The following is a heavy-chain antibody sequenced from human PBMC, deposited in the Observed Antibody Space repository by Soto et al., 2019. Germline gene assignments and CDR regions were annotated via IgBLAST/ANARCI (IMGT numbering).Heavy chain of an antibody. D-gene: IGHD4-4*01. V-gene: IGHV3-30-3*01. J-gene: IGHJ2*01. Sequence: QVQLVESGGGVVQPGRSLRLSCAASGFTFSSYAMHWVRQAPGKGLEWVAVISYDGSNKYYADSVKGRLTISRDNSKNTLYLQMNSLRAEGTAVYYCARPLWRDDYNWGYFDLWGRGTLVTVSS. CDR3: ARPLWRDDYNWGYFDL. CDR2: ISYDGSNK. CDR1: GFTFSSYA.